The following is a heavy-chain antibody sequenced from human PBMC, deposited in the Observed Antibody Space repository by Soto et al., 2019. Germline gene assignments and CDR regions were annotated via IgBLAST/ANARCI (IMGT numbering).Heavy chain of an antibody. D-gene: IGHD3-3*01. CDR1: GGTLSKYF. CDR2: IDNSGST. J-gene: IGHJ4*02. Sequence: SETLCHTCSVSGGTLSKYFCIWIRQPAGKGLEWIGRIDNSGSTNYNPSLKSRITMSADTSRNQLSLKLNSVTAADTAVYYCARGGQDFWSGPFDYWGQGALVTVS. CDR3: ARGGQDFWSGPFDY. V-gene: IGHV4-4*07.